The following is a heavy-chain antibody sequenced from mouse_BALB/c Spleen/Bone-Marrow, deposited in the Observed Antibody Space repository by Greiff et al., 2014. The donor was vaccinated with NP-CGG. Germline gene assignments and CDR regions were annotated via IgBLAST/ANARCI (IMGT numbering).Heavy chain of an antibody. D-gene: IGHD2-2*01. CDR2: INPDSSTI. J-gene: IGHJ4*01. CDR1: GFDFSRYW. Sequence: VQLQQSGGGLVQPGGSLKLSCAASGFDFSRYWMGWVRQAPGKGLEWIGEINPDSSTINYTPSLKDKFIISRDNAKSTLYLQMSKVRSEDTALYYCARPNGSPYAMDYWGQGTSVTVSS. V-gene: IGHV4-1*02. CDR3: ARPNGSPYAMDY.